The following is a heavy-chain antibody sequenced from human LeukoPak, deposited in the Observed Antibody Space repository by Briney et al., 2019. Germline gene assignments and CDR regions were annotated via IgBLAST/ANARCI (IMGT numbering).Heavy chain of an antibody. V-gene: IGHV3-23*01. Sequence: GGSLRLSCAASGFTFSSYAMSWVRQAPGKGLEWVSVISGSGGSTYYADSVKGRFTISRDNSKNTLYLQMNSLRAEDTAVYYCAKEWHYDSSGYDYFDYWGQGTLVTVCS. J-gene: IGHJ4*02. CDR1: GFTFSSYA. CDR2: ISGSGGST. CDR3: AKEWHYDSSGYDYFDY. D-gene: IGHD3-22*01.